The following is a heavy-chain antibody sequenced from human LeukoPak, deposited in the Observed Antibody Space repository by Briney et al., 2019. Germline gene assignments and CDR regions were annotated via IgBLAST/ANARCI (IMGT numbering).Heavy chain of an antibody. CDR3: ARVDTAMVIDY. CDR1: GFTFSDYY. J-gene: IGHJ4*02. CDR2: ISSRSRYT. D-gene: IGHD5-18*01. Sequence: GGSLRLSCAASGFTFSDYYMSWIRQAPGKGLEWVSYISSRSRYTNYADSVKGRFTISRDNAKNSLYLQMNSLRAEDTAVYYCARVDTAMVIDYWGQGTLVTVSS. V-gene: IGHV3-11*03.